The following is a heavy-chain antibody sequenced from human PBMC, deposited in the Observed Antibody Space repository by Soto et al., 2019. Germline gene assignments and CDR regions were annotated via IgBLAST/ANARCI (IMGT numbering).Heavy chain of an antibody. CDR1: GYTFTSYA. J-gene: IGHJ6*02. D-gene: IGHD3-16*02. CDR2: INAGNGNT. Sequence: QVQLVQSGAEEKKPGASVKGSCKASGYTFTSYAMHWVRQAPGQRLEWRGWINAGNGNTKYSQKFQGRVTITRDTSESTAYMEVSSLRSEDTAVYYCARNRWGYRYCYYGMDVWGQGTTVTVSS. V-gene: IGHV1-3*05. CDR3: ARNRWGYRYCYYGMDV.